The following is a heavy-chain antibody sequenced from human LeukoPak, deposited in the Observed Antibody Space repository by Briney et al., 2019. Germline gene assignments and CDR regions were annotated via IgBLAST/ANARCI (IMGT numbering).Heavy chain of an antibody. D-gene: IGHD3-10*01. CDR1: GYSISSGYY. Sequence: PSETLSLTCTVSGYSISSGYYWGWIRQPPGKGLEWIGSIYHSGSTYYNPSLKSRVTISVDTSKNQFSLKLSSVTAADTAVYYCARAFYGSGSPHAFDIWGQGTMVTVSS. CDR2: IYHSGST. CDR3: ARAFYGSGSPHAFDI. J-gene: IGHJ3*02. V-gene: IGHV4-38-2*02.